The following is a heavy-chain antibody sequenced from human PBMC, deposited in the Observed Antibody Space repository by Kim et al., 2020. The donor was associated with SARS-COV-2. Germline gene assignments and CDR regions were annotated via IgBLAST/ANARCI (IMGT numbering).Heavy chain of an antibody. V-gene: IGHV4-34*01. J-gene: IGHJ6*02. D-gene: IGHD3-3*01. CDR3: ARGRAGVVPSPILGIGPHYAYFAMDV. CDR2: INHSGAT. CDR1: VGSFSGYH. Sequence: SETLSLTCAVYVGSFSGYHWTWIRQPPGKGLEWIGEINHSGATKYNPSLKSRVAISVDTSKNQFSLKLNSVTAADTAVYLCARGRAGVVPSPILGIGPHYAYFAMDVWGQGTTVTVSS.